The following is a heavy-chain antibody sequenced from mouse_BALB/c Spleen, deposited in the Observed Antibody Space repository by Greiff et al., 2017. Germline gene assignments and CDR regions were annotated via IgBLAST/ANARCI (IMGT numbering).Heavy chain of an antibody. D-gene: IGHD1-1*01. Sequence: EVQRVESGPSLVKPSQTLSLTCSVTGDSITSGYWNWIRKFPGNKLEYMGYISYSGSTYYNPSLKSRISITRDTSKNQYYLQLNSVTTEDTATYYCARYYGSSSYYAMDYWGQGTSVTVSS. CDR3: ARYYGSSSYYAMDY. CDR1: GDSITSGY. CDR2: ISYSGST. V-gene: IGHV3-8*02. J-gene: IGHJ4*01.